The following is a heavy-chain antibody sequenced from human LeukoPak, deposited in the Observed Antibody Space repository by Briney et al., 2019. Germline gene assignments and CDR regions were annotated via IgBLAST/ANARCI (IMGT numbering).Heavy chain of an antibody. V-gene: IGHV1-46*01. Sequence: ASVKVSCKASGYTFTSYYFHWVRQAPGQGLEWMGIINPTGDRTSYAQKFQGRVTMTTDTSTSTAYMELRSLRSDDTAVYYCARDSHYYDSSGYYCWFDPWGQGTLVTVSS. CDR2: INPTGDRT. CDR3: ARDSHYYDSSGYYCWFDP. J-gene: IGHJ5*02. D-gene: IGHD3-22*01. CDR1: GYTFTSYY.